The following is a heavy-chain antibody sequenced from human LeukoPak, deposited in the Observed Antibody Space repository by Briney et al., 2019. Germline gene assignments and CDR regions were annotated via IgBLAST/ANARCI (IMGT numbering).Heavy chain of an antibody. CDR3: ARDAPGGYSSSWYSGDY. CDR1: GYTFTGYF. J-gene: IGHJ4*02. Sequence: ASVKVSCKASGYTFTGYFIHWVRQAPGQGLEWMGWINPNSGGTNYAQKFQGRVTMTRDTSIITAYMELRSLRSDDTAVYYCARDAPGGYSSSWYSGDYWGQGTLVTVSS. CDR2: INPNSGGT. D-gene: IGHD6-13*01. V-gene: IGHV1-2*02.